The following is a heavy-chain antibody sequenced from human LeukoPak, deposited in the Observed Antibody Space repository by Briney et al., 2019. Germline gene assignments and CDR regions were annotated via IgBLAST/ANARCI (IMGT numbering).Heavy chain of an antibody. D-gene: IGHD2-15*01. Sequence: GGSLRLSCAASGFTVSSNYMSWVRQAPGKGLEWVAVISYDGSNKYYADSVKGRFTISRDNSKNTLYLQMNSLRAEDTAVYYCARDRGYCSGGSCYNFDYWGQGTLVTVSS. J-gene: IGHJ4*02. CDR1: GFTVSSNY. V-gene: IGHV3-30-3*01. CDR2: ISYDGSNK. CDR3: ARDRGYCSGGSCYNFDY.